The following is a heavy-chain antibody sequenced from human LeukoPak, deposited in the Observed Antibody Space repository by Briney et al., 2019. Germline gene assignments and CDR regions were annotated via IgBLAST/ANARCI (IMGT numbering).Heavy chain of an antibody. CDR1: GFTFSNYA. D-gene: IGHD3-3*01. Sequence: GESLRLSCAASGFTFSNYAMSWVRQAPGQGLEWVSAITGSGDGPYYAASVKGRFTISRDNAKNSLYLQMNSLRAEDTAVYYCARGTRGEITIFGVVITRGDWFDPWGQGTLVTVSS. CDR2: ITGSGDGP. CDR3: ARGTRGEITIFGVVITRGDWFDP. J-gene: IGHJ5*02. V-gene: IGHV3-23*01.